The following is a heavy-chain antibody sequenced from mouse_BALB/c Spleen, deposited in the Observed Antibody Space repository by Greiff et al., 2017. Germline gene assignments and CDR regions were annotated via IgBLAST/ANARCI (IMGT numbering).Heavy chain of an antibody. V-gene: IGHV1S135*01. D-gene: IGHD2-3*01. J-gene: IGHJ3*01. CDR3: ARVGYYGGFAY. CDR1: GYSFTDYN. CDR2: IDPYNGGT. Sequence: EVQLQESGPELVKPGASVKVSCKASGYSFTDYNMYWVKQSHGKSLEWIGYIDPYNGGTSYNQKLKGKATLTVGKSSSTAFMHLNSLTSEDSAVYCCARVGYYGGFAYWGQGTLVTVSA.